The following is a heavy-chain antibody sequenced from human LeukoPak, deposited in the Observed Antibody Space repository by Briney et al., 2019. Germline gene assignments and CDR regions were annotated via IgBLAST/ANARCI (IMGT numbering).Heavy chain of an antibody. CDR1: GGTFSSYT. D-gene: IGHD6-19*01. Sequence: SVKVSCKASGGTFSSYTISWVRQAPGQGLEWMGRIIPILGIANYAQKFQGRVTITADKSTSTAYVELSSLRSEDTAVYYCARGRYSSGWYYFDYWGQGTLVTVSS. V-gene: IGHV1-69*02. J-gene: IGHJ4*02. CDR3: ARGRYSSGWYYFDY. CDR2: IIPILGIA.